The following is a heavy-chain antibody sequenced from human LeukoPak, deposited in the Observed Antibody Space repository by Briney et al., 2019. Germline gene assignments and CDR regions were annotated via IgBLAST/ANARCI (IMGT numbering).Heavy chain of an antibody. D-gene: IGHD1/OR15-1a*01. CDR3: ARDRWNTGGMSWFDP. J-gene: IGHJ5*02. CDR2: INAGNGNT. V-gene: IGHV1-3*01. CDR1: GYTFTSYA. Sequence: GASVKVSCKASGYTFTSYAMHWVRQAPGQRLEWMGWINAGNGNTKYSQKFQGRVTITRDTSASTAYMELSSLRSEDTAVYYCARDRWNTGGMSWFDPWGQGTLVTVSS.